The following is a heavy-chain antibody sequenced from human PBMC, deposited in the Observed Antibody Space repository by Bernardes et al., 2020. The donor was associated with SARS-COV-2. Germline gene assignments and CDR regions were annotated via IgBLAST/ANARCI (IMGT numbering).Heavy chain of an antibody. CDR2: IYYEGRT. D-gene: IGHD2-2*01. V-gene: IGHV4-39*01. CDR3: ARQPYCSSTGCFPRYNWFDP. Sequence: TLSLTCTVSGDSISSFHYYWGWIRQPPGKGLEWIGSIYYEGRTYYNPSLKSRVTLSVDMSMNQFSLKLNSVTAADTAVYYCARQPYCSSTGCFPRYNWFDPWGQGTLVTVSS. CDR1: GDSISSFHYY. J-gene: IGHJ5*02.